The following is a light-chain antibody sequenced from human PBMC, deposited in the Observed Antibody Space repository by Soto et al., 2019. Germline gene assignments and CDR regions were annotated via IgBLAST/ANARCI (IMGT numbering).Light chain of an antibody. Sequence: QSVLTQPPSVSGAPGQRVTISCTGSSSNIGAGFDVNWYQQFPGTAPKLLVYGDNNRPSGVPDRFSGSKSGTSASLAITGLQAEDEADYYCQSYDSSLSGVVFGGGTKVTVL. CDR2: GDN. CDR3: QSYDSSLSGVV. J-gene: IGLJ2*01. V-gene: IGLV1-40*01. CDR1: SSNIGAGFD.